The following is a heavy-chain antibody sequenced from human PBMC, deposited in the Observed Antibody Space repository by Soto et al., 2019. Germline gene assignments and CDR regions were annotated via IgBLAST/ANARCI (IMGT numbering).Heavy chain of an antibody. CDR1: GFTFSSYS. CDR3: ARDPATSNYYYYMDV. D-gene: IGHD6-25*01. Sequence: VQLVESGGGLVKPGGSLRLSCAASGFTFSSYSMNWVRQAPGKGLEWVSSISSSSSYIYYADSVKGRFTISRDNAKNSLYLQMNSLRAEDTAVYYCARDPATSNYYYYMDVWGKGTAVTVSS. CDR2: ISSSSSYI. J-gene: IGHJ6*03. V-gene: IGHV3-21*01.